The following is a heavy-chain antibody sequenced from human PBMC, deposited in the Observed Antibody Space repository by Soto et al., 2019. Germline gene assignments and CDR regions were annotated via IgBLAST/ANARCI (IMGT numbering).Heavy chain of an antibody. D-gene: IGHD3-3*01. CDR1: GGSISSGDYY. Sequence: PSETLSLTCTVSGGSISSGDYYWSWIRQPPGKGLEWIGYISYSGSTYYNPSLKSRLTISVDTSKNQFSLKLTSVTAADTAVYYCVTLFGAVAPFDYWGQGTLVTVSS. V-gene: IGHV4-30-4*01. CDR3: VTLFGAVAPFDY. CDR2: ISYSGST. J-gene: IGHJ4*02.